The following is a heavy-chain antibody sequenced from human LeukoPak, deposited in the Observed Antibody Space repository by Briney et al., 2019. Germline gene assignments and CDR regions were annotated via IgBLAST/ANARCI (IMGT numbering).Heavy chain of an antibody. CDR3: ARTDESYYYDSSGSKYHYYYGMDV. J-gene: IGHJ6*02. V-gene: IGHV4-34*01. Sequence: SETLSLTCAVYGGSFSDYYWSWIRQPPGKGLEWIGEINHSGSTNYNPSLKSRVTISVDTSKNQFSLKLSSVTAADTAVYYCARTDESYYYDSSGSKYHYYYGMDVWGQGTTVTVSS. CDR2: INHSGST. D-gene: IGHD3-22*01. CDR1: GGSFSDYY.